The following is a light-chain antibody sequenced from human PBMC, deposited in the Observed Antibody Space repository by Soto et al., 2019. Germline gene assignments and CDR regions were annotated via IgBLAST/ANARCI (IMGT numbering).Light chain of an antibody. V-gene: IGLV1-51*01. CDR3: ATWDNSLRGGV. CDR2: DND. J-gene: IGLJ2*01. Sequence: QSVLTQPPSMSAAPGQKVTISCSGGSSNIKNNYVSWYQQVPGTAPKLVIYDNDERPSGIPDRFSGSKSGTSATLGITGLQTGDEADYYCATWDNSLRGGVFGGGTKLTVL. CDR1: SSNIKNNY.